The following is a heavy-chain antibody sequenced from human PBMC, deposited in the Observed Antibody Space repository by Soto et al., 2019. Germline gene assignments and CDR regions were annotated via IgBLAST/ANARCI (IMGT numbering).Heavy chain of an antibody. CDR2: FIAMLGTP. Sequence: SSVKVPCKASGGTFGSHGIAWVRQAPGQGREWMGGFIAMLGTPTYAKKVQRRATISADESLTSSYLQLRSLRSEDTGVYFCARGAMANFDYWGQGTVVT. CDR1: GGTFGSHG. J-gene: IGHJ4*02. D-gene: IGHD5-18*01. V-gene: IGHV1-69*13. CDR3: ARGAMANFDY.